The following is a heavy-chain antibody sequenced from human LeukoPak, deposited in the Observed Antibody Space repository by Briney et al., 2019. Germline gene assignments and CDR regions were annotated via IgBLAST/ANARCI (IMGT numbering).Heavy chain of an antibody. CDR1: GGSFSGYY. V-gene: IGHV4-34*01. J-gene: IGHJ4*02. CDR3: ARGYCSSTSCLDYFDY. D-gene: IGHD2-2*01. Sequence: SETLSLTCAVYGGSFSGYYWSWIRQPPRKGLEWIGEINHSGSTNYNPSLKSRVTISVDTSKNQFSLKLSSVTAADTAVYYCARGYCSSTSCLDYFDYWGQGTLVTVSS. CDR2: INHSGST.